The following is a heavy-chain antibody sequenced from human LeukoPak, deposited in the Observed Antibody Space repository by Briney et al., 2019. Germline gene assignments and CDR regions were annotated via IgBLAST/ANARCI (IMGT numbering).Heavy chain of an antibody. V-gene: IGHV4-34*01. Sequence: SETLSLTCAVYGGSFSGYYWSWIRQPPGKGLEWIGEINHSGSTNYNPSLKSRVTISVDTSKNQFSLKLSSVTAADTAVYYCARGLQYYYYMDVWGKGTTVTVSS. CDR1: GGSFSGYY. CDR2: INHSGST. J-gene: IGHJ6*03. CDR3: ARGLQYYYYMDV.